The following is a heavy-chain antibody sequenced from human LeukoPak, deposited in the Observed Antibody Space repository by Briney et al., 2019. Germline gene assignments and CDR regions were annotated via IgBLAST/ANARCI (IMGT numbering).Heavy chain of an antibody. J-gene: IGHJ4*02. CDR1: GFSFNSDW. V-gene: IGHV3-48*01. CDR2: ISSSSSTI. Sequence: GGSLRLSCAASGFSFNSDWMDWVRQAPGKGLEWVSYISSSSSTIYYADSVKGRFTISRDNAKNSLYLQMNSLRAEDTAVYYCARGDSRAAGTGQFDYWGQGTLVTVSS. CDR3: ARGDSRAAGTGQFDY. D-gene: IGHD6-19*01.